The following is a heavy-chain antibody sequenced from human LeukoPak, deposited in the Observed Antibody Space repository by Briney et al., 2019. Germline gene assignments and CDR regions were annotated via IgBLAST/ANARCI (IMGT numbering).Heavy chain of an antibody. V-gene: IGHV1-18*01. D-gene: IGHD5-24*01. J-gene: IGHJ3*01. CDR1: GYTFTSYG. Sequence: ASVKVSCKASGYTFTSYGISWVRQAPGQGLEGMGWISAYNGNTNYAQKLQGRVTMTTDTSTSTAYMELRSLRSDDTAVYYCARDLPGDGYWSSWGQGTMVTVSS. CDR3: ARDLPGDGYWSS. CDR2: ISAYNGNT.